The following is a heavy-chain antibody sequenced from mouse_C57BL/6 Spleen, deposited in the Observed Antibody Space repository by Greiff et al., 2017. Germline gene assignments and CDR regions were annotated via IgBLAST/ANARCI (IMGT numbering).Heavy chain of an antibody. V-gene: IGHV1-50*01. CDR1: GYTFTSYW. D-gene: IGHD2-5*01. J-gene: IGHJ3*01. Sequence: QVQLQQPGAELVKPGASVKLSCKASGYTFTSYWMQWVKQRPGQGLEWIGEIDPSDSYTNYNQKFKGKATLTVDTSSSTAYMQLSSLTSEDSAVYYCASYSNQAYWGQGTLVTVSA. CDR3: ASYSNQAY. CDR2: IDPSDSYT.